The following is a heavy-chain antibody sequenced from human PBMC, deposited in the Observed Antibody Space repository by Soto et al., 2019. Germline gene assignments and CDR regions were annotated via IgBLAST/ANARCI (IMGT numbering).Heavy chain of an antibody. J-gene: IGHJ4*02. CDR2: IYHSGST. V-gene: IGHV4-30-2*01. CDR3: SIAVAGSDY. D-gene: IGHD6-19*01. Sequence: SETLSLTCAVSGGSISSGGYSWSWIRQPPGKGLEWIGYIYHSGSTNYNPSLKSRVTISVDTSKNQFSLKLSSVTAADTAVYYCSIAVAGSDYWGQGTLVTVSS. CDR1: GGSISSGGYS.